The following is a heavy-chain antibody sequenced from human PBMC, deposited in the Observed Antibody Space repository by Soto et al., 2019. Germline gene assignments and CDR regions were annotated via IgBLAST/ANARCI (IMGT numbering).Heavy chain of an antibody. J-gene: IGHJ4*02. CDR2: ISYDGSNK. CDR3: AKDSQIVLVVASVEIDY. Sequence: GGSLRLSCAASGFTFSSYGMHWVRQAPGKGLEWVAVISYDGSNKYYADSVKGRFTISRDNSKNTLYLQMNSLRAEDTAVYYCAKDSQIVLVVASVEIDYWGQGTLVTVSS. D-gene: IGHD2-15*01. V-gene: IGHV3-30*18. CDR1: GFTFSSYG.